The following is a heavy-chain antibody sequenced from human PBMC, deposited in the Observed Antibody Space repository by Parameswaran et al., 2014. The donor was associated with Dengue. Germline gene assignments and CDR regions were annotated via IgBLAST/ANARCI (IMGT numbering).Heavy chain of an antibody. Sequence: PGKGLEWIGSIYYSGSTYYNPSLKSRVTISVDTSKNQFSLKLSSVTAADTAVYYCASPNPTYDFWSGYYWDYYYYGMDVWGQGTTVTVSS. D-gene: IGHD3-3*01. CDR2: IYYSGST. V-gene: IGHV4-39*01. CDR3: ASPNPTYDFWSGYYWDYYYYGMDV. J-gene: IGHJ6*02.